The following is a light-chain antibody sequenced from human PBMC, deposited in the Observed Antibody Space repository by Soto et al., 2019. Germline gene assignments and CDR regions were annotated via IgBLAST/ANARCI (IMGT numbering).Light chain of an antibody. Sequence: IVMTQSPATLSVYPGERATLSCRARQTVSSNYLAWCQQRPGQAPRLLIYGASTRAAGIPDRFSGSGSGTDFTLTITRLEPEDFAVYYCQQYSNWPLLSFGGGTKVDI. V-gene: IGKV3-20*01. J-gene: IGKJ4*01. CDR3: QQYSNWPLLS. CDR1: QTVSSNY. CDR2: GAS.